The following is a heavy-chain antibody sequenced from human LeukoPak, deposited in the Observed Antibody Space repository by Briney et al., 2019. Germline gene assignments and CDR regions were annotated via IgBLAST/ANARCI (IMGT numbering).Heavy chain of an antibody. CDR1: GGTFSSYA. Sequence: SVKVSFKASGGTFSSYAISWVRQAPGQGLEWMGGIIPIFGTANYAQKFQGRVTITADESTSTAYMELSSLRSEDTAVYYCARLSHPGAQYYYDSSGYSQNFDYWGQGTLVTVSS. V-gene: IGHV1-69*13. CDR3: ARLSHPGAQYYYDSSGYSQNFDY. J-gene: IGHJ4*02. CDR2: IIPIFGTA. D-gene: IGHD3-22*01.